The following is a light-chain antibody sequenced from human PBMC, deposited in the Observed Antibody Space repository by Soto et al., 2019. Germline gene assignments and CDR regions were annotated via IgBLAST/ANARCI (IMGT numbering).Light chain of an antibody. V-gene: IGLV1-51*01. Sequence: QSALTQPPSVSAAPGQKVTISCSGGSSNIGNNYVSWYQQLPGTAPKLLIYDNDKRPSGIPDRFSGSKSGTSATLGITGLQTGDEADYYCGTWDNSLGDGHVVFGGGTKLTVL. CDR3: GTWDNSLGDGHVV. J-gene: IGLJ2*01. CDR1: SSNIGNNY. CDR2: DND.